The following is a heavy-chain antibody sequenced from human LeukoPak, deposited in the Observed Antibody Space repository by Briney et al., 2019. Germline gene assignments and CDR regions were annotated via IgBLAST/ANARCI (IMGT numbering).Heavy chain of an antibody. CDR3: AKDGAGSQSYCSSTSCYVDY. CDR2: ISGSGGST. CDR1: GFTFSNYA. D-gene: IGHD2-2*01. J-gene: IGHJ4*02. V-gene: IGHV3-23*01. Sequence: SGGSLRLSCAASGFTFSNYAVSWVRQAPGKGLEWVSAISGSGGSTYYADSVKGRFTISRDNSKNTLYLQMNSLRAEDTAVYYCAKDGAGSQSYCSSTSCYVDYWGQGTLVTVSS.